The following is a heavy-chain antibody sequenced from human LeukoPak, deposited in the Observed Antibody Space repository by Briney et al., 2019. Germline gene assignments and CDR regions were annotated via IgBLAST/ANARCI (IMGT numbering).Heavy chain of an antibody. CDR3: ARSTMVRGVIDRFDY. D-gene: IGHD3-10*01. V-gene: IGHV4-39*07. J-gene: IGHJ4*02. CDR2: IYYSGGT. CDR1: GASISGSGYY. Sequence: SETLSLTCTVSGASISGSGYYWGWIRQPPGKGLEWIGSIYYSGGTYYNPSLKSRVTISVDTSKNQFSLKLSSVTAAGTAVYYCARSTMVRGVIDRFDYWGQGTLVTVSS.